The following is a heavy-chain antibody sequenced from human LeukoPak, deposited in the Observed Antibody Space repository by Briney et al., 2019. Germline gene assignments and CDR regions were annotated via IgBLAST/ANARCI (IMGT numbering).Heavy chain of an antibody. Sequence: PRGSLRLSSAAPGFTFYDYDMHTVRHGPRESLGWVSLIHRDGRTAYYADSVKGRFAISRDNSRKSLYLQINNLRTEDTALYHCAKTRRSGTEYGDFDHWGQGTLVTVSS. CDR3: AKTRRSGTEYGDFDH. CDR1: GFTFYDYD. D-gene: IGHD1-26*01. CDR2: IHRDGRTA. V-gene: IGHV3-43*02. J-gene: IGHJ4*02.